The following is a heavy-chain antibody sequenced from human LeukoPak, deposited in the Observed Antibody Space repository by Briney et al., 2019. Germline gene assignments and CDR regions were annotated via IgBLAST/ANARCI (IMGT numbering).Heavy chain of an antibody. V-gene: IGHV1-8*02. J-gene: IGHJ4*02. Sequence: GSSVKVSCKASGGTFSSYAISWVRQAPGQGLEWMGWMNPNSGNTGYAQKFQGRVTMTRNTSISTAYMELSSLRSEDTAVYYCARKWFGELTQSDYWGQGTLVTVSS. CDR2: MNPNSGNT. CDR3: ARKWFGELTQSDY. D-gene: IGHD3-10*01. CDR1: GGTFSSYA.